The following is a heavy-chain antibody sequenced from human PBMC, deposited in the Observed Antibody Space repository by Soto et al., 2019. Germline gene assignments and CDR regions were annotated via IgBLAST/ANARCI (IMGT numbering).Heavy chain of an antibody. Sequence: QVQLVQSGAEVKKPGSSVKVSCKASGDTFSTYVISWVRQAPGQGLEWMGDILPMFDSPNYAQKFQGRVTITAVESTSTAYVELNSLRSEDTAVYYCARLGHRSWFDPWGQGTLVTVSS. CDR1: GDTFSTYV. CDR2: ILPMFDSP. V-gene: IGHV1-69*01. J-gene: IGHJ5*02. CDR3: ARLGHRSWFDP.